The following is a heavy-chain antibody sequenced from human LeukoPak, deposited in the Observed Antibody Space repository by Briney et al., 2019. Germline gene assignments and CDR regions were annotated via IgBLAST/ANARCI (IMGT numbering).Heavy chain of an antibody. J-gene: IGHJ6*03. CDR1: GFTFSSYE. V-gene: IGHV3-48*03. D-gene: IGHD1-26*01. CDR2: IGSSDSTT. CDR3: ARDPYSGAYGDSYYYYMDL. Sequence: GGSLRLSCVASGFTFSSYEMNWVRQAPGKGLEWLSYIGSSDSTTHYADSVKGRFTISRDNAKNSLYLQMNSLRVEDTAVYYCARDPYSGAYGDSYYYYMDLWGQGTTVTISS.